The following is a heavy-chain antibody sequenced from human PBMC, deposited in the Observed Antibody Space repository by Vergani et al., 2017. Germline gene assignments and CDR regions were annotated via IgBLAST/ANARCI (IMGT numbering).Heavy chain of an antibody. CDR1: GFSLTTGGEG. CDR3: AHSGSSGWYEVPERHYYYYGMDV. Sequence: QITLRESGPTLVKPTQTLTLTCTFSGFSLTTGGEGVGWIRQPPGRALEWLAFVYWNDDERYSPSLKSRVTITKDTSKNEVILTMATMDPVDTATYYCAHSGSSGWYEVPERHYYYYGMDVWGQGP. D-gene: IGHD6-19*01. V-gene: IGHV2-5*01. J-gene: IGHJ6*02. CDR2: VYWNDDE.